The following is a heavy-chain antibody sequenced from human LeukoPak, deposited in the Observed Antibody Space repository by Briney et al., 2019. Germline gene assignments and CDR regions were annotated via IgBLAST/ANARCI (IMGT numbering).Heavy chain of an antibody. CDR3: ARGPLSHGRPYYYYMDV. D-gene: IGHD6-6*01. Sequence: GASVKVSCKASGYTFTGYYMHWVRQAPGQGLEWMGWINPNSGGTNYAQKFQGRVTMTRDSPISTAYMELSRLRSDDTAVYYCARGPLSHGRPYYYYMDVWGKGTTVTVSS. J-gene: IGHJ6*03. CDR2: INPNSGGT. V-gene: IGHV1-2*02. CDR1: GYTFTGYY.